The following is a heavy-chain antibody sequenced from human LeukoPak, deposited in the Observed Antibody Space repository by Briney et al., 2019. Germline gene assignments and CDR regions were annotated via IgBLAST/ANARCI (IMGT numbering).Heavy chain of an antibody. V-gene: IGHV4-31*03. CDR2: IYYSGST. CDR1: GGSISSGGYY. D-gene: IGHD3-10*01. Sequence: SETLSLTCTVSGGSISSGGYYWSWIRQHPGKGLEWIGYIYYSGSTYYNPSLKSRVTISVDTSKNQFSLKLSSVTAADTAVYYCARGPYITMVRGVIITGQAYYFDYWGQGTLVTVSS. CDR3: ARGPYITMVRGVIITGQAYYFDY. J-gene: IGHJ4*02.